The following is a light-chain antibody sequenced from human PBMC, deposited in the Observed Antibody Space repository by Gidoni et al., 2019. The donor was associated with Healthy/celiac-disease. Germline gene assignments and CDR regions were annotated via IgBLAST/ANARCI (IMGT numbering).Light chain of an antibody. J-gene: IGKJ1*01. V-gene: IGKV3-15*01. CDR2: GAS. CDR1: QSVSSN. Sequence: EIVMTQSPATLSVSPGERATLSCRASQSVSSNLAWYQQKPGQAPRLLIYGASTRATGIPARFSGSGSGTEFTLTISSLQSEDFAVHYCQQYNNWPLTFGQGTKVEIK. CDR3: QQYNNWPLT.